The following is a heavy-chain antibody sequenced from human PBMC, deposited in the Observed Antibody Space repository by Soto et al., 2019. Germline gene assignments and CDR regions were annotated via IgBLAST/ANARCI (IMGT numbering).Heavy chain of an antibody. V-gene: IGHV1-18*01. Sequence: ASLKVSCKASGYTFTSYGISWVRQAPGQGLEWMGWISAYNGNTNYAQKLQGRVTMTTDTSTTTAYMELRSLRSDDTAVYYCARVYSSGWFDYWGQGTLVTVSS. CDR3: ARVYSSGWFDY. CDR1: GYTFTSYG. D-gene: IGHD6-19*01. J-gene: IGHJ4*02. CDR2: ISAYNGNT.